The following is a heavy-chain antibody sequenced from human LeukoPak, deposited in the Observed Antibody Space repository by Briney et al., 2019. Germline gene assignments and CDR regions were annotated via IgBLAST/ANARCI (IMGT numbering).Heavy chain of an antibody. Sequence: GESLKISCKGSGYSFTSYWIGWVRQMPGKGLEWMGIIYPGDSDTRYSPSFQGQVTISADKSISTACLQWSSLKASDTAMYYWSKPPPVFLTLPNYYRGQGTLVTVSS. CDR3: SKPPPVFLTLPNYY. D-gene: IGHD2/OR15-2a*01. CDR1: GYSFTSYW. V-gene: IGHV5-51*01. J-gene: IGHJ4*02. CDR2: IYPGDSDT.